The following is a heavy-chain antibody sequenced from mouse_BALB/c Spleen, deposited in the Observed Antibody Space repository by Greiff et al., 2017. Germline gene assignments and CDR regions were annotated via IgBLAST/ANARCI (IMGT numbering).Heavy chain of an antibody. CDR2: ISSGSSTI. V-gene: IGHV5-17*02. Sequence: EVQRVESGGGLVQPGGSRKLSCAASGFTFSSFGMHWVRQAPEKGLEWVAYISSGSSTIYYADTVKGRFTISRDNPKNTLFLQMTSLRSEDTAMYYGDRNRYETYYYAMDYWGQGTSVTVSS. D-gene: IGHD2-14*01. J-gene: IGHJ4*01. CDR1: GFTFSSFG. CDR3: DRNRYETYYYAMDY.